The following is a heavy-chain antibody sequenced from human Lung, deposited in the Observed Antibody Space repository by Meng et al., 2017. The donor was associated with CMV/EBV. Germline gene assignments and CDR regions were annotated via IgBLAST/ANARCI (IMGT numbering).Heavy chain of an antibody. V-gene: IGHV3-11*04. Sequence: SCEVSGFTFSDYYMSWIRQAPGKGLEWISSISSHGSATYYVDSVKRRFTVSKDNAKNSLYLQRNSPRAENTAVYYCAREGKVVLDCFQRWGQGTXVTVSS. CDR1: GFTFSDYY. D-gene: IGHD1-26*01. J-gene: IGHJ1*01. CDR3: AREGKVVLDCFQR. CDR2: ISSHGSAT.